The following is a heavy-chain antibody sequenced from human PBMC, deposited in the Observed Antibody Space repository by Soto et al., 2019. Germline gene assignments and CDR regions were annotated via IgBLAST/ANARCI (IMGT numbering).Heavy chain of an antibody. CDR3: SKERSTGWTDYYYYGMDV. CDR2: ISGSGGST. CDR1: GFTFSSYA. V-gene: IGHV3-23*01. Sequence: PGGSLRLSCAASGFTFSSYAMSWVRQAPGKGLEWVSVISGSGGSTYYADSVKGRFTISRDNSKNTLYLQTNSLRAEDTAVYYCSKERSTGWTDYYYYGMDVWGQGTTVTVSS. J-gene: IGHJ6*02. D-gene: IGHD6-19*01.